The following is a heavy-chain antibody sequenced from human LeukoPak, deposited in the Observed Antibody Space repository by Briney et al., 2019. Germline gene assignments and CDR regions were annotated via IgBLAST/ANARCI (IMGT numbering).Heavy chain of an antibody. CDR2: INTNTGNP. D-gene: IGHD3-10*01. CDR1: GYTFTSYA. V-gene: IGHV7-4-1*02. CDR3: ARDPSYYGSGSYYERDY. Sequence: ASVKVSCKASGYTFTSYAMNWVRQAPGQGLEWMGWINTNTGNPTYAQGFTGRFVFSLDTSVSTAYLQISSLKAEDTAVYYCARDPSYYGSGSYYERDYWGQGTLVTVS. J-gene: IGHJ4*02.